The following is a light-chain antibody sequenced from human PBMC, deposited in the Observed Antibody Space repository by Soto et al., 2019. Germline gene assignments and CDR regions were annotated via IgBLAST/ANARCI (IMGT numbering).Light chain of an antibody. CDR3: CFYAATFYV. Sequence: QSVLTQPRSVSGSPGQSVTISCTGTSSDVGTYDFVSWYQQHPGKAPRLMIFDVSERPSGVPDRFSGSKSGNTASLTISGLQAEDEADYYCCFYAATFYVFGTGTKVTVL. V-gene: IGLV2-11*01. J-gene: IGLJ1*01. CDR2: DVS. CDR1: SSDVGTYDF.